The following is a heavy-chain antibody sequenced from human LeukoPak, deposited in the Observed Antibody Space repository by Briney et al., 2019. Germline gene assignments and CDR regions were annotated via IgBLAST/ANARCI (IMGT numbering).Heavy chain of an antibody. CDR1: GGSISSGGYY. D-gene: IGHD3-22*01. V-gene: IGHV4-31*03. CDR3: ARVPSYDSSGYYVRYWYFDL. Sequence: TLSLTCTVSGGSISSGGYYWSWIRQHPGKGLEWIGSIYYSGSTYYNPSLKSRVTISVDTSKNQFSLKLSSVTAADTAVYYCARVPSYDSSGYYVRYWYFDLWGRGTLVTVYS. J-gene: IGHJ2*01. CDR2: IYYSGST.